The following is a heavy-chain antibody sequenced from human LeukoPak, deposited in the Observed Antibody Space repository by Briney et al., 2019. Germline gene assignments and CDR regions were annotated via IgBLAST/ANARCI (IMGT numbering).Heavy chain of an antibody. Sequence: GGSLRLSCAASGFTFSSYSMNWVRQAPGKGLEWVSSISSSTSYIYYADSVKGRFTISRDNAKNSLYLQMNSLRAEDTAVYYCAREDQLLFNYYMDVWGKGTTVTVSS. CDR3: AREDQLLFNYYMDV. CDR1: GFTFSSYS. J-gene: IGHJ6*03. CDR2: ISSSTSYI. D-gene: IGHD2-2*01. V-gene: IGHV3-21*01.